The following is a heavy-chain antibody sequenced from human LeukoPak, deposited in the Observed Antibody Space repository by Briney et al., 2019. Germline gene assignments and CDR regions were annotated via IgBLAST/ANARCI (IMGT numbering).Heavy chain of an antibody. CDR3: ARSGWYAFDY. D-gene: IGHD6-19*01. J-gene: IGHJ4*02. Sequence: GGSLRLSCAASGFTFISYSIHWVRQAPGKGLEWVAFIRYDGSNKYYADSVKGRFTISRDNAKNSLYLQMNSLRAEDTAVYYCARSGWYAFDYWGQGTLVTVSS. CDR1: GFTFISYS. CDR2: IRYDGSNK. V-gene: IGHV3-33*08.